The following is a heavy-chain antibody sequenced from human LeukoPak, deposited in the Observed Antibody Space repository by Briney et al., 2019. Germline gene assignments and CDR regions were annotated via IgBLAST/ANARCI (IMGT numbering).Heavy chain of an antibody. CDR3: ARHNIDWYIDC. V-gene: IGHV4-34*01. CDR2: INHSGST. J-gene: IGHJ4*02. Sequence: PSETLSLTCAVYGGSFSGYYWSWIRQPPGKGLEWIGEINHSGSTNYNPSLKSRVTMSVDTSKNQFSLKLTSVTAADTAVYYCARHNIDWYIDCWGQGTLVTVSA. D-gene: IGHD3-9*01. CDR1: GGSFSGYY.